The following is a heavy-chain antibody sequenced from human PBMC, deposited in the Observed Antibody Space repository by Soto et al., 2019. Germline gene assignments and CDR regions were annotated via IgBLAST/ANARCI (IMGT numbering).Heavy chain of an antibody. J-gene: IGHJ4*02. Sequence: SETLSLTCTVSGGSISSYYWSWIRQPPGKGLEWIGYIYYSGSTNYNPSLKSRVTISVDTSKNQFSLKLSSVTAADTAVYYCARSRMILYYYDSSGYYFDYWGQGTLVTVSS. V-gene: IGHV4-59*01. CDR3: ARSRMILYYYDSSGYYFDY. CDR2: IYYSGST. D-gene: IGHD3-22*01. CDR1: GGSISSYY.